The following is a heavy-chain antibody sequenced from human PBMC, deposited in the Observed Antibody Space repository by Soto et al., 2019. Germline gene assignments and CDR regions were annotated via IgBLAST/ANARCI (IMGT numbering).Heavy chain of an antibody. CDR2: IHHSGST. V-gene: IGHV4-4*02. D-gene: IGHD6-19*01. J-gene: IGHJ4*02. CDR1: SASIITEQR. CDR3: ARSFGWYAIDH. Sequence: QMQLQESGPGLVKPSETLSVTCAVSSASIITEQRWTWVRQPPGEGLEWIGEIHHSGSTNNNPSLRSRVTMSVDKSKNQFSLNLNSVTTADTALYYCARSFGWYAIDHWGQQTLVIVSS.